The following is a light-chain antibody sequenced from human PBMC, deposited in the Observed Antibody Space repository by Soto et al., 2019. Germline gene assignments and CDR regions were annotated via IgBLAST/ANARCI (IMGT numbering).Light chain of an antibody. CDR2: EAS. V-gene: IGKV3-11*01. J-gene: IGKJ5*01. CDR3: QQRSNWPIT. CDR1: QSVSSY. Sequence: MLLRQSPATLSLSPGERATLSCRASQSVSSYLAWYKQKPGQAPRVLICEASNRATGIPARFSGSGSGTDFTLTISSLEPEDFEVYYCQQRSNWPITFGQGTRLEI.